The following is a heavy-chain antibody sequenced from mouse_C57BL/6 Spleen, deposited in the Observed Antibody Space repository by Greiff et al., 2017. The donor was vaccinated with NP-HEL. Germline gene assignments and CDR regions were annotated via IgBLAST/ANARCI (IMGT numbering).Heavy chain of an antibody. CDR3: ARSDYGYDVGWYFDV. V-gene: IGHV1-54*01. D-gene: IGHD2-2*01. Sequence: QVQLQQSGAELVRPGTSVKVSCKASGYAFTNYLIEWVKQRPGQGLEWIGVINPGSGGTNYNEKFKGKATLTADKSSSTAYMQLSSLTSEDSAVYFCARSDYGYDVGWYFDVWGTGTTVTVSS. J-gene: IGHJ1*03. CDR1: GYAFTNYL. CDR2: INPGSGGT.